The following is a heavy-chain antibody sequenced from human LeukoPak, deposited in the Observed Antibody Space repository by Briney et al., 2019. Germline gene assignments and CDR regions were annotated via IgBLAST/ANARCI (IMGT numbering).Heavy chain of an antibody. CDR2: IYYSGST. J-gene: IGHJ6*03. CDR1: GGSISSYY. CDR3: ARDVMSIYYMDV. Sequence: SETLSLTCTVSGGSISSYYWSWIRQPPGKGLEWIGYIYYSGSTNYNPSLKSRVTMSVDTSKNQFSLKLSSVTAADTAVYYYARDVMSIYYMDVWGKGTTVTISS. V-gene: IGHV4-59*12. D-gene: IGHD2-21*01.